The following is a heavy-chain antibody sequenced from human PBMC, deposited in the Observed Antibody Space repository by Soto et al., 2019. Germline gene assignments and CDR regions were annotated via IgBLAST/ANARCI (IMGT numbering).Heavy chain of an antibody. CDR2: LYSGGRI. CDR3: ARSDRDYPYALNV. Sequence: EAQLVESGGGLIQPGGSLRLSCAASGFTVSDNYITWVRQAPGKGLEWVSLLYSGGRIYYADSVKGRFTISRDTSKTTVYLQMNSLRTEDTAVYYCARSDRDYPYALNVWGQGTPVTVSS. V-gene: IGHV3-53*01. D-gene: IGHD2-2*01. J-gene: IGHJ6*02. CDR1: GFTVSDNY.